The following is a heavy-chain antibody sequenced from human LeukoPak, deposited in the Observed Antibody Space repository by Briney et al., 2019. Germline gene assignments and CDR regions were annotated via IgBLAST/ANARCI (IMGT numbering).Heavy chain of an antibody. CDR3: ARVGYDFWSGYYPAYFDY. D-gene: IGHD3-3*01. CDR1: GGSISSYY. Sequence: SETLSLTCTVSGGSISSYYWSWIRQPAGKGLEWIGRIYTSGSTNYNPSLKSRVTISVDTSKNQFSLKLSSVTAADTAVYYCARVGYDFWSGYYPAYFDYWGQGTLVTVSS. V-gene: IGHV4-4*07. J-gene: IGHJ4*02. CDR2: IYTSGST.